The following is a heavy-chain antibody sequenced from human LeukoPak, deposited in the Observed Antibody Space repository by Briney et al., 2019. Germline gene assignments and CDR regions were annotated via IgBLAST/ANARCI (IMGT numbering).Heavy chain of an antibody. CDR2: INHSGST. D-gene: IGHD6-19*01. CDR3: AEGKQSLHLLY. J-gene: IGHJ4*02. CDR1: GGSFSGYY. Sequence: SETLSLTCAVYGGSFSGYYWSWIRQPPGKGLESIGEINHSGSTNYNPSLKSRVTISVDASKNQFSLKLRSVAAADTAVFYWAEGKQSLHLLYWGPGNLVTVSS. V-gene: IGHV4-34*01.